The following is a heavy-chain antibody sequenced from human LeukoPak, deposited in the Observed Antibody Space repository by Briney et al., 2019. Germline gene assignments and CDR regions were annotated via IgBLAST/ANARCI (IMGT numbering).Heavy chain of an antibody. Sequence: PGGSLRLSCAASGFTFSSYWMSWVRQTPGKGLEWVANIKQDGSEKYYVDSVKGRFTISRDNAKNSLYLQMNSLRAEDTAVYYCARGGGYDDGIFDYWGQGTLVTVSS. CDR1: GFTFSSYW. CDR2: IKQDGSEK. J-gene: IGHJ4*02. CDR3: ARGGGYDDGIFDY. D-gene: IGHD5-12*01. V-gene: IGHV3-7*01.